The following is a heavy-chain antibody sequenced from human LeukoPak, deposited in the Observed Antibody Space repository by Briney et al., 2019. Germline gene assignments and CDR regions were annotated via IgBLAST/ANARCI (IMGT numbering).Heavy chain of an antibody. CDR1: GASIGSRGYY. V-gene: IGHV4-31*03. CDR2: ISHSGNT. J-gene: IGHJ5*02. Sequence: SETLSLTCTVSGASIGSRGYYWTWIRQHPGKGLEWIGYISHSGNTYYNPSLKNRVIISLDTSNNHFSLRLNSVTAADTAVYYCAKARDVCGGGCPEVANWFDPWGQGTRVTVSS. D-gene: IGHD2-21*02. CDR3: AKARDVCGGGCPEVANWFDP.